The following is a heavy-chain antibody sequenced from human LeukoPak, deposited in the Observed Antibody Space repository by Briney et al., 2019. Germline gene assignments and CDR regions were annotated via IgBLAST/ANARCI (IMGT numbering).Heavy chain of an antibody. J-gene: IGHJ4*02. V-gene: IGHV3-66*01. D-gene: IGHD6-13*01. CDR1: GFTFSSYA. CDR3: AGEVEYVAAAGTDFDY. Sequence: GGSLRLSCAASGFTFSSYAMSWVRQAPGKGLEWVSVIYSGGSTYYADSVKGRFTISRDNSKNTLYLQMNSLRAEDTAVYYCAGEVEYVAAAGTDFDYWGQGTLVTVSS. CDR2: IYSGGST.